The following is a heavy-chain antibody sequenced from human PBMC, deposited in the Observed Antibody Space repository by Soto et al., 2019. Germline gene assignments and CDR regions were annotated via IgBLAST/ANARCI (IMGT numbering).Heavy chain of an antibody. CDR1: GFMFSRYA. V-gene: IGHV3-23*01. D-gene: IGHD3-3*01. J-gene: IGHJ6*02. Sequence: GGSLRLSCVASGFMFSRYATNWVCQPPGKVLQWVSTISTSGGSTYYANSVKSPFTISRDTSKKTTYLRANSQRGEDTAIYFWANPDAWSPRPFDVWGQGTTVTVSS. CDR2: ISTSGGST. CDR3: ANPDAWSPRPFDV.